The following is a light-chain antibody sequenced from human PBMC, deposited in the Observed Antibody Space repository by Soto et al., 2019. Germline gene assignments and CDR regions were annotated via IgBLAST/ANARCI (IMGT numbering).Light chain of an antibody. Sequence: EIVLTQSPGTLSLSPGERATLSCRASQSVSSYLAWYQQKPGQAPRLLIYDASNRATGIPARFSGSGSGTDFTLTISSLQSEDFAVYYCQQYVHWPPGTFGQGTKVDIK. CDR1: QSVSSY. V-gene: IGKV3-11*01. J-gene: IGKJ1*01. CDR3: QQYVHWPPGT. CDR2: DAS.